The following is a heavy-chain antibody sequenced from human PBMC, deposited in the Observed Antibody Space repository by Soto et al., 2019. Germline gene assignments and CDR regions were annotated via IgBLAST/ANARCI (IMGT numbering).Heavy chain of an antibody. V-gene: IGHV1-58*02. CDR3: AAAHITGTKRRSGFDI. D-gene: IGHD1-20*01. Sequence: QMQLVQSGPEVKKPGTSVKVSCKASGFTFTSSAMQWVRQARGQRLEWIGWIVVGSGNTNYAQKFQERVTITRDMSTSTAYMELSSLRSEDTAVYYCAAAHITGTKRRSGFDIWGQGTMVTVSS. CDR2: IVVGSGNT. J-gene: IGHJ3*02. CDR1: GFTFTSSA.